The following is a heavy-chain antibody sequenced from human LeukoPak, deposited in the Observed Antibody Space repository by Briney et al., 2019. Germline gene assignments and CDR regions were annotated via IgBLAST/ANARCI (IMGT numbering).Heavy chain of an antibody. V-gene: IGHV1-2*02. CDR1: GYTFTGYY. CDR3: ASSNSPYNWFDP. Sequence: ASVKVSCKASGYTFTGYYMHWVRQAPGQGLEWMGWINPNSGGTNYAQKFQGRVTMTRDTSISTAYMELSRLRADDTAVYYCASSNSPYNWFDPWGQGTLVTVSS. J-gene: IGHJ5*02. CDR2: INPNSGGT. D-gene: IGHD6-6*01.